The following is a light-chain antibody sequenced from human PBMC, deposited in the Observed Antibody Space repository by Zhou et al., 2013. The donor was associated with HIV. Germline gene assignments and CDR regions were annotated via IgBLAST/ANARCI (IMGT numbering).Light chain of an antibody. J-gene: IGLJ3*02. Sequence: QSALTQPASVSGSPGQSITISYTGTGSDVGGYHSVSWYQQHPGKALKVIIHDVNNRPSGISDRFSDSKSGNTASLTISGLQAEDESDYDCNSYAYRSTHCVFGGGTKLTVL. CDR3: NSYAYRSTHCV. CDR1: GSDVGGYHS. V-gene: IGLV2-14*03. CDR2: DVN.